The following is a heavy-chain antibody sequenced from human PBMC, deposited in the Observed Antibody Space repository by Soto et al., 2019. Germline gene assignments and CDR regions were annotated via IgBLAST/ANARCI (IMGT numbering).Heavy chain of an antibody. D-gene: IGHD3-22*01. CDR3: ARGYYDSSGYYRTETYYYYYGMDV. J-gene: IGHJ6*02. CDR1: GGTFSSYA. CDR2: IIPIFGTA. Sequence: GASVKVSCKASGGTFSSYAISWVRQAPGQGLEWMGGIIPIFGTANYAQKFQGRVTITADESTSTAYMELSSLRSEDTAVYYCARGYYDSSGYYRTETYYYYYGMDVWGQGTTVTVSS. V-gene: IGHV1-69*13.